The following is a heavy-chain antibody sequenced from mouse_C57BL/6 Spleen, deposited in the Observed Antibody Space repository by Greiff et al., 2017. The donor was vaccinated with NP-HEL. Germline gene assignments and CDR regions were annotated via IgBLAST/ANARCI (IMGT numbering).Heavy chain of an antibody. D-gene: IGHD1-1*01. CDR2: IDPSDSET. V-gene: IGHV1-52*01. CDR3: AREGLLRGYFDV. CDR1: GYTFTSYW. J-gene: IGHJ1*03. Sequence: VQLQQPGAELVRPGSSVKLSCKASGYTFTSYWMHWVKQRPLQGLEWIGNIDPSDSETHYNQKFKDKATLTVDKSSSTAYMQLSSLTSEDSAVYYCAREGLLRGYFDVWGTGTTVTVSS.